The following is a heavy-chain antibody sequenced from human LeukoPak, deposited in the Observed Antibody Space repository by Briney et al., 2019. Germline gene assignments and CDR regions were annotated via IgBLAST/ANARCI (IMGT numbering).Heavy chain of an antibody. Sequence: PGGSLRLFCAASGFTFSDYYMSWIRQAPGQGLESVSYIGSSGRTIYYADSVKGRFTISRDNAKNSLYLQMNSLRAEDTAVYYCAELGITMIGGVWGKGTTVTISS. CDR1: GFTFSDYY. J-gene: IGHJ6*04. CDR2: IGSSGRTI. CDR3: AELGITMIGGV. D-gene: IGHD3-10*02. V-gene: IGHV3-11*04.